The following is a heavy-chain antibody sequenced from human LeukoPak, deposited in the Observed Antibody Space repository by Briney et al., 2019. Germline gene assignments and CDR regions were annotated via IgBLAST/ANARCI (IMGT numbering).Heavy chain of an antibody. CDR2: ISGSGGST. D-gene: IGHD6-19*01. J-gene: IGHJ4*02. Sequence: PGGSLRLSCAASGFTFSSYAMSWVRQAPGKGLEWVSAISGSGGSTYYADSVKGRFTISRDNSKNTLYLQMNSLRAEDTAVYYCAKTSIAVAGTRTPLGYWGQGTLVTVSS. CDR3: AKTSIAVAGTRTPLGY. CDR1: GFTFSSYA. V-gene: IGHV3-23*01.